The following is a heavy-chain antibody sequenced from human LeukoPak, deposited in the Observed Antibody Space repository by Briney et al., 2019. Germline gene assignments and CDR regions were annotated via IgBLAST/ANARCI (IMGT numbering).Heavy chain of an antibody. Sequence: SVKVSCKASGGTFSSYAISWVRQAPGQGLEWMGRVIPIFGTANYAQKFQGRVTITTDESTSTAYMELSSLRSEDTAVYYCARGTPPYYYDSSGYGLDYWGQGTLVTVSS. CDR3: ARGTPPYYYDSSGYGLDY. CDR2: VIPIFGTA. V-gene: IGHV1-69*05. D-gene: IGHD3-22*01. CDR1: GGTFSSYA. J-gene: IGHJ4*02.